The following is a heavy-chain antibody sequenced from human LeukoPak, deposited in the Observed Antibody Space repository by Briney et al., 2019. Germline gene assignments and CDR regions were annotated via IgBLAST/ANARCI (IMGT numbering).Heavy chain of an antibody. D-gene: IGHD3-9*01. CDR3: AREHYDILTGYTHYYYYGMDV. CDR2: IIPILGIA. Sequence: GASVKVSCKASGGTFSSYAISWVRQAPGQGLEWMGRIIPILGIANYAQKFRGRVTITADKSTSTAYMELSSLRSEDTAVYYCAREHYDILTGYTHYYYYGMDVWGQGTTVTVSS. V-gene: IGHV1-69*04. J-gene: IGHJ6*02. CDR1: GGTFSSYA.